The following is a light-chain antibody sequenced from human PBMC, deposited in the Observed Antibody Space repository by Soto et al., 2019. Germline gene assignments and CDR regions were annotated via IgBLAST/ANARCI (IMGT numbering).Light chain of an antibody. Sequence: EIVLTQSPGTLSLSAGERATLSCRASQTISSNYLAWYQQKPGQAPRLLIFGASYRATGIPDRFSGSGSGTDFTLTISRLEPEDFAVYYYQQYDRSPPEFTFGPGTKVDIK. CDR3: QQYDRSPPEFT. CDR1: QTISSNY. V-gene: IGKV3-20*01. J-gene: IGKJ3*01. CDR2: GAS.